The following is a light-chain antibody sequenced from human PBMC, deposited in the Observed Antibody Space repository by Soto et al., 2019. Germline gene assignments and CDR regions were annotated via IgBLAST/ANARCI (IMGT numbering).Light chain of an antibody. CDR1: SSDVGGYNF. CDR2: DVN. V-gene: IGLV2-8*01. J-gene: IGLJ1*01. Sequence: QSALTQPPSASGSPGQSVTISCTGTSSDVGGYNFVSWYQQHPGKAPKLMIHDVNKRSSGVHECFTGSKSGKTASLTGSRRQAEEEADYYCSSPAGPNYAFVFGTGTKLTAL. CDR3: SSPAGPNYAFV.